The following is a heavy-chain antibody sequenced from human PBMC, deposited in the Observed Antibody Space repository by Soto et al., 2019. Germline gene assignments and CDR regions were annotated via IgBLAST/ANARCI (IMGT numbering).Heavy chain of an antibody. CDR3: ARGGARPHTPPGVDY. CDR2: IIPIFGTA. D-gene: IGHD6-6*01. CDR1: GGTFSSYA. V-gene: IGHV1-69*13. Sequence: EASVKVSCKASGGTFSSYAISWVRQAPGQGLEWMGGIIPIFGTANYAQKFQGRVMITADESTSTAYMELSSLRSEDTAVYYCARGGARPHTPPGVDYWGQGTLVNVS. J-gene: IGHJ4*02.